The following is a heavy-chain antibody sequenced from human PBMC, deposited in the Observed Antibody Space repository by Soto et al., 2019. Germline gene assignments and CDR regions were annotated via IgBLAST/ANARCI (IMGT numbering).Heavy chain of an antibody. V-gene: IGHV4-34*01. CDR3: LKIRYHLPYPVLWLDP. D-gene: IGHD3-3*02. CDR1: GGFLSESY. Sequence: SETLSLTCAVYGGFLSESYWTWIRQPPGKGLEWIGEINHVGGTNYNPSLKSRVTMSVDTSQNQFSLRLISVTAADPVFFFCLKIRYHLPYPVLWLDPWAQGTPVTVP. J-gene: IGHJ5*02. CDR2: INHVGGT.